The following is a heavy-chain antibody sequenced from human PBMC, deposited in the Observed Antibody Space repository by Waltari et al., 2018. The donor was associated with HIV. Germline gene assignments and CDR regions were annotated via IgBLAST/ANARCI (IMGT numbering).Heavy chain of an antibody. CDR1: GDSIRNFY. Sequence: QVQLQESGPRLVKPSETLSLSCTVSGDSIRNFYWSWIRQPPGKLLEWIGYIHYEGGTNWHPSLKSRVTMSVDTSKKQFSLSLNSATAADTAIYYCAGGHNFGSRFDYWGQGILVAVSS. D-gene: IGHD5-18*01. CDR2: IHYEGGT. V-gene: IGHV4-59*01. CDR3: AGGHNFGSRFDY. J-gene: IGHJ4*02.